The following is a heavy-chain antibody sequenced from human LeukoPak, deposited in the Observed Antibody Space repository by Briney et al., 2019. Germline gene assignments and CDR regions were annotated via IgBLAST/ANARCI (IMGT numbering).Heavy chain of an antibody. J-gene: IGHJ4*02. V-gene: IGHV3-74*01. CDR1: GFTFSRYW. Sequence: GGSLRLSCAASGFTFSRYWMHWDRQAPGKGLVWVARLNRDGSSTNYADSVKGRFTISRDNAKNTLHLQMNSLRVEDTAVYYCARDRDGYNSFDFWGQGTLVTVSS. CDR2: LNRDGSST. CDR3: ARDRDGYNSFDF. D-gene: IGHD5-24*01.